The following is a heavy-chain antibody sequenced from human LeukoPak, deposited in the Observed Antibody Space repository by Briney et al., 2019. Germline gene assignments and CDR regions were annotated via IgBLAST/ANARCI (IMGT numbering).Heavy chain of an antibody. Sequence: PGGSLSLSCAASGFSFSNYGMNWVRQAPGKGLEWVSGITGSGGSTYYAGSVKGRFTISRDNSKNTLYLQVNSLRAEDTAVYYCAKDDGLIMFSSWGQGTLVTVSS. V-gene: IGHV3-23*01. CDR3: AKDDGLIMFSS. J-gene: IGHJ5*02. CDR1: GFSFSNYG. D-gene: IGHD3-16*01. CDR2: ITGSGGST.